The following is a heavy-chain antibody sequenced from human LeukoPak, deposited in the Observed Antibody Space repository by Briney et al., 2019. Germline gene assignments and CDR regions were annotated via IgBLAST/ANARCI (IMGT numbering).Heavy chain of an antibody. CDR3: AGVEGYSYGPDYGMDV. J-gene: IGHJ6*02. CDR1: GYTFTSYG. Sequence: GASVKVSCKASGYTFTSYGISWVRQAPGQGLEWMGWISAYNGNTNYAQKLQGRVTMTTDTSTSTAYMELRSLRSDDTGVYYCAGVEGYSYGPDYGMDVWGQGTTVTVSS. D-gene: IGHD5-18*01. V-gene: IGHV1-18*01. CDR2: ISAYNGNT.